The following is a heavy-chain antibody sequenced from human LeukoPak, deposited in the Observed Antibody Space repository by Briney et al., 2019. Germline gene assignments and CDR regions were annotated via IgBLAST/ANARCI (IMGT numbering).Heavy chain of an antibody. CDR3: ARPLGYYDSSGHAAFDI. CDR2: IYYTGST. D-gene: IGHD3-22*01. V-gene: IGHV4-59*12. J-gene: IGHJ3*02. CDR1: GGSISSYY. Sequence: SETLSLTCTISGGSISSYYWSWIRQPPGKGLEWIGYIYYTGSTNHNPSLKSRVTISVDTSKNQFSLKLSSVTAADTAVYYCARPLGYYDSSGHAAFDIWGQGTMVTVSS.